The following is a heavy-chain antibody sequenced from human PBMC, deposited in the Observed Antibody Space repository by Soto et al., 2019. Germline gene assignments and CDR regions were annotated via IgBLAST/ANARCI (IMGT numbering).Heavy chain of an antibody. CDR2: IYYSGST. J-gene: IGHJ6*02. D-gene: IGHD6-19*01. V-gene: IGHV4-59*01. CDR1: GGSISSYY. CDR3: ARERYSSGWYGYYYYGMDV. Sequence: PSETLSLTCTVSGGSISSYYWSWIRQPPGKGLEWIGYIYYSGSTNYNPSLKSRVTISVDTSKNQFSLKLSSVTAADTAVYYCARERYSSGWYGYYYYGMDVWGQGTTVTVSS.